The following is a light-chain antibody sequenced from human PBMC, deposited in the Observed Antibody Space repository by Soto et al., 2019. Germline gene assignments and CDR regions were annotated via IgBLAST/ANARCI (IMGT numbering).Light chain of an antibody. Sequence: EIVLTQSPATLSLSPGARATLSCRASQSVSSYLAWYQQKPGQAPRLLIYDASNRATGIPARFSGSGSGTDFTLPISSLEPEDFAVYYCQQRSNWLWTFGQGNKVEIK. CDR1: QSVSSY. CDR2: DAS. J-gene: IGKJ1*01. V-gene: IGKV3-11*01. CDR3: QQRSNWLWT.